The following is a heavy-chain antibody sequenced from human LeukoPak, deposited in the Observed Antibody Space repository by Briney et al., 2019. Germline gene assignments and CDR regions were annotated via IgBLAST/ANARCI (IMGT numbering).Heavy chain of an antibody. CDR1: GFSFSTYS. CDR2: ISNSSSNK. J-gene: IGHJ2*01. V-gene: IGHV3-21*06. D-gene: IGHD2-21*02. Sequence: GGSLRLSCAASGFSFSTYSMNWVRQAPGKGLEWVSSISNSSSNKYYADSVKGRFTISRDNANNSLYLQMNSLRAEDTAVYYCARDLYCGGDCSLGYFDLWGRGTLVTVSS. CDR3: ARDLYCGGDCSLGYFDL.